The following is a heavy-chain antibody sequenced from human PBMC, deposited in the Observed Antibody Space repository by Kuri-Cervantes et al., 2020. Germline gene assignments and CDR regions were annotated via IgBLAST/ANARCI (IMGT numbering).Heavy chain of an antibody. CDR3: ARDGYTQYYYYGMDV. CDR2: ISSISSYI. D-gene: IGHD5-24*01. CDR1: GFTFSSYA. V-gene: IGHV3-21*01. J-gene: IGHJ6*02. Sequence: GESLKISCAASGFTFSSYAMSWVRQAPGKGREWVSSISSISSYIYYADSVKGRFTISRDNAKNSLYLQMNSLRAEDTAVYYCARDGYTQYYYYGMDVWGQGTTVTVSS.